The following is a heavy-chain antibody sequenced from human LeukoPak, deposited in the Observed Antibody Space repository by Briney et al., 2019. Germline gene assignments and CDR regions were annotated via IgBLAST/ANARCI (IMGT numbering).Heavy chain of an antibody. D-gene: IGHD3-3*01. CDR1: GHTFTSYG. Sequence: ASVKVSCKASGHTFTSYGISWVRQAPGQGLEWMGWISGYNGNTNYAQKLQGRVTMTTDTSTSTAYMELRSLRSDDTAVYYCARAVSRFLSGTSYYYYMDVWGKGTTVTVSS. V-gene: IGHV1-18*01. CDR2: ISGYNGNT. J-gene: IGHJ6*03. CDR3: ARAVSRFLSGTSYYYYMDV.